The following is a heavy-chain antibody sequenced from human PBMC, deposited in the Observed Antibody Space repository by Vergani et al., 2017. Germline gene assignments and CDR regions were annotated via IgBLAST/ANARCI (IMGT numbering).Heavy chain of an antibody. Sequence: QVQVVQSGAEVKKSGASVKVSCKTSGYTFSNYYMHWLRQAPGQGLEWMGIINPSGGHTNYAQKFQGRVTMTRDTSTSTVYMELSSLRSEDTAIYYCARGDYCILTGYRYWGQGTLVTVSA. J-gene: IGHJ4*02. V-gene: IGHV1-46*03. CDR3: ARGDYCILTGYRY. CDR2: INPSGGHT. CDR1: GYTFSNYY. D-gene: IGHD3-9*01.